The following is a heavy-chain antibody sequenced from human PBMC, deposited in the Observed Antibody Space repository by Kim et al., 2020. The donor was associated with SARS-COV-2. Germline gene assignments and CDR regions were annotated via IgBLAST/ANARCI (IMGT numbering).Heavy chain of an antibody. J-gene: IGHJ3*02. CDR2: GDT. D-gene: IGHD3-10*01. Sequence: GDTDYAQRCQGRVTMTRDTSISTAYMELSSLRSDDTAVYYCARETFRAFDIWGQGTMVTVSS. V-gene: IGHV1-2*02. CDR3: ARETFRAFDI.